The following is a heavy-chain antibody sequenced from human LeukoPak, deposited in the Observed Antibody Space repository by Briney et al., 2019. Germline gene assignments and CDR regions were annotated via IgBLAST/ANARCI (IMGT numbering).Heavy chain of an antibody. Sequence: GGSLRLSCAASGFTFSSYAMNWVRQAPGKGLEWVSVIYSGGSTYYADSVKGRYTISRDNSKNTLYLQMNSLRAEDTAVYYCASIAAAGTAFWFDPWGLGTLVTVSS. V-gene: IGHV3-66*02. D-gene: IGHD6-13*01. CDR1: GFTFSSYA. CDR3: ASIAAAGTAFWFDP. J-gene: IGHJ5*02. CDR2: IYSGGST.